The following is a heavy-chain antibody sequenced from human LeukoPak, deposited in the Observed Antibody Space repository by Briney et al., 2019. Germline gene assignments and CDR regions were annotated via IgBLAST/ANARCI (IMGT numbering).Heavy chain of an antibody. Sequence: ASVKVSCKASGYTFTAYYMHWVRQAPGQGLEWMGWMNPNSGGTHYAQKFQGRVTMTRDTSISTAYMEVSRLRYDDTAVYYCASIGIAVAGPYRDVWGKGTTVTVSS. CDR1: GYTFTAYY. CDR3: ASIGIAVAGPYRDV. V-gene: IGHV1-2*02. CDR2: MNPNSGGT. D-gene: IGHD6-19*01. J-gene: IGHJ6*03.